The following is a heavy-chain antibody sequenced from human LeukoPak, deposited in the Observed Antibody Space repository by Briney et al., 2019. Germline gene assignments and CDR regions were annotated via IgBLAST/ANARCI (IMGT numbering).Heavy chain of an antibody. V-gene: IGHV3-11*06. D-gene: IGHD2-2*01. Sequence: RGSLRLSCAASGFTFSDYYMSWIRQAPGKGLEWVSYISSSSSYTNYADSVKGRFAISRDNAKNSLYLQMNSLRAEDTAVYYCAKVPAAGDYFDYWGQGTLVTVSS. CDR1: GFTFSDYY. CDR2: ISSSSSYT. CDR3: AKVPAAGDYFDY. J-gene: IGHJ4*02.